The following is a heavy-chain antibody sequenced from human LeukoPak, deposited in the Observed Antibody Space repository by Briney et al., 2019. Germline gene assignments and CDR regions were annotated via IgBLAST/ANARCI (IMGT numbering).Heavy chain of an antibody. J-gene: IGHJ4*02. V-gene: IGHV1-2*02. CDR3: ARYSGVYAFVY. CDR1: GYTFTGYY. Sequence: ASVKISCKASGYTFTGYYMHWVRQAPGQRLEWMGWINPNSGGTNYAQKFQGRVTMTRDTSISTAYMELSRLRSDDTAVYFCARYSGVYAFVYCGQGTLVSVSS. D-gene: IGHD5/OR15-5a*01. CDR2: INPNSGGT.